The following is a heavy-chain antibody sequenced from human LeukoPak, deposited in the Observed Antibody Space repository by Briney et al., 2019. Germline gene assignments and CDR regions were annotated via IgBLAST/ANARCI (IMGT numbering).Heavy chain of an antibody. V-gene: IGHV4-59*01. CDR1: GGSISSYY. Sequence: SETLSLTCTVSGGSISSYYWSWIQQPPGKGLEWIGYIYYSGSTNYNPSLKSRVTISVDTSKNQFSLKLSSVTAADTAVYYCARLYSGYEIYFDYWGQGTLVTVSS. CDR3: ARLYSGYEIYFDY. CDR2: IYYSGST. J-gene: IGHJ4*02. D-gene: IGHD5-12*01.